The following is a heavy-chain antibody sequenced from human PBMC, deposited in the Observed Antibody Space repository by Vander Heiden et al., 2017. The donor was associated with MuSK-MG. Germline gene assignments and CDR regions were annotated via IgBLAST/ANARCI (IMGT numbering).Heavy chain of an antibody. Sequence: EVQLVESGGGVVKPGGSLRLSCAASGFTFSNAWMSWVRQAPGKGLEWVGRIKSKTDGGTTDYAAPVKGRFTISRDDSKNTLYLQMNSLKTEDTAVYYCTTSLYGSGSYYAFDYWGQGTLVTVSS. CDR3: TTSLYGSGSYYAFDY. CDR1: GFTFSNAW. V-gene: IGHV3-15*01. D-gene: IGHD3-10*01. J-gene: IGHJ4*02. CDR2: IKSKTDGGTT.